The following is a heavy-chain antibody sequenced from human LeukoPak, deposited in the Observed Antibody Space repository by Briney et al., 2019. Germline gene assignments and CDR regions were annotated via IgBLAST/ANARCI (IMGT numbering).Heavy chain of an antibody. J-gene: IGHJ4*02. CDR3: AREGTYCSGGSCYHYFDY. V-gene: IGHV1-8*03. CDR2: MNPNSGNT. D-gene: IGHD2-15*01. Sequence: EASVKVSCKASGYTFTSYDINWVRQATGQGLEWMGWMNPNSGNTGYAQEFQGRVTITRNTSISTAYMELSSLRSEDTAVYYCAREGTYCSGGSCYHYFDYWGQGTLVTVSS. CDR1: GYTFTSYD.